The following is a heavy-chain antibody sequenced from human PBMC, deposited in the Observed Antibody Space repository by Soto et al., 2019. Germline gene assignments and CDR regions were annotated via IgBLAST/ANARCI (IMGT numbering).Heavy chain of an antibody. V-gene: IGHV4-39*01. CDR1: GGPISSSSYY. Sequence: PSETLSLTCTVSGGPISSSSYYWGWIRQPPGKGLEWIGSIYYSGSTYYNPSLKSRVTISVDTSKNQFSLKLSSVTAADTAVYYCATSMGYCSSTSCYGPFDYWGQGTLVTVSS. CDR2: IYYSGST. CDR3: ATSMGYCSSTSCYGPFDY. D-gene: IGHD2-2*01. J-gene: IGHJ4*02.